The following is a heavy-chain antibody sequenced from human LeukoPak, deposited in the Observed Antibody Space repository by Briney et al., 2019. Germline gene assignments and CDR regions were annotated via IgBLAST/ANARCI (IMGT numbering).Heavy chain of an antibody. Sequence: SETLSLTCSVSGGSISNYYWSWIRQPPGKGLEWIGYIYYSGSTSYNPSLKSRVTISVDTSKNQFSLKLSSVTAADTAVYYCARGRPGTYDFWSGYSGGFDPWGQGTLVTVSS. D-gene: IGHD3-3*01. CDR3: ARGRPGTYDFWSGYSGGFDP. CDR2: IYYSGST. CDR1: GGSISNYY. V-gene: IGHV4-59*12. J-gene: IGHJ5*02.